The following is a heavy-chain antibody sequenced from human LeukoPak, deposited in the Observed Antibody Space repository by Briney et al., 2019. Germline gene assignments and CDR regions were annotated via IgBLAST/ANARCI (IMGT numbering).Heavy chain of an antibody. J-gene: IGHJ4*02. CDR1: GYTFTSYY. V-gene: IGHV1-46*01. CDR2: INPSGGST. CDR3: ARPTTPMAVAGPDFDY. D-gene: IGHD6-19*01. Sequence: GASVKVSCKASGYTFTSYYMHWVRQAPGQGLEWMGIINPSGGSTSYAQKFQGRVTMTRDTSTSTVYMELSSLRSEDTAVYYCARPTTPMAVAGPDFDYWGQGTLVTVSS.